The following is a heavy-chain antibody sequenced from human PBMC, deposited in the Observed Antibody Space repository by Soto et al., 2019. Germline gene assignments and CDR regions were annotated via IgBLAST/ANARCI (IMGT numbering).Heavy chain of an antibody. D-gene: IGHD5-18*01. V-gene: IGHV3-30*18. J-gene: IGHJ4*02. CDR3: AKDRQLGSSLYYFDC. CDR2: ISYHGSNK. CDR1: GFTFSSYG. Sequence: PGGSLRLSCAASGFTFSSYGMHWVRQAPGKGLEWVAVISYHGSNKDYADSVEGRFTISRDNSKNTLYLQMNGLRGEDTAVYYCAKDRQLGSSLYYFDCWGQGNLVTVSS.